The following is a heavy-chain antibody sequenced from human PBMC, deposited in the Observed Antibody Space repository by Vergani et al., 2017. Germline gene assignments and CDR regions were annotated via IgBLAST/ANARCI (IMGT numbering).Heavy chain of an antibody. J-gene: IGHJ4*02. CDR3: ARHRESIAAVGYFDY. D-gene: IGHD6-13*01. CDR1: GYSISSGYY. V-gene: IGHV4-38-2*01. CDR2: IYHSGST. Sequence: QVQLQESGPGLVKPSETLSLTCAVSGYSISSGYYWGWIRQPPGKGLEWIGSIYHSGSTYYNPSLKSRVTISVDTSKNQFSLKLSSVTAADTAVYYCARHRESIAAVGYFDYWGQGTLVTVSS.